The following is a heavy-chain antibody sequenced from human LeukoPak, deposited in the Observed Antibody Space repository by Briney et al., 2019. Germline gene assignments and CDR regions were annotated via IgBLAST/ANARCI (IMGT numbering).Heavy chain of an antibody. CDR2: IKQDGSEK. D-gene: IGHD6-13*01. V-gene: IGHV3-7*01. CDR3: ARVESAAGTGRYYYYYMDV. J-gene: IGHJ6*03. Sequence: GGSLRLSCAASGFTFSSYWMSWVRQAPGKGLEWVANIKQDGSEKYYVDSVKGRFTISRDNAKNSLYLQMNSLRAEDTAVYYCARVESAAGTGRYYYYYMDVWGKGTTVTVSS. CDR1: GFTFSSYW.